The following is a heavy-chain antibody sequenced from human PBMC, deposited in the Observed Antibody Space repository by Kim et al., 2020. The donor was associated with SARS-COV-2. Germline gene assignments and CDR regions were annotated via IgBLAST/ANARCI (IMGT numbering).Heavy chain of an antibody. CDR3: ARGRDAYNYYFDY. D-gene: IGHD1-1*01. V-gene: IGHV4-4*09. Sequence: NPSLKSRVTISVDTSKNQFSLRLTSMTAADTAVYYCARGRDAYNYYFDYWGQGTLVTVSS. J-gene: IGHJ4*02.